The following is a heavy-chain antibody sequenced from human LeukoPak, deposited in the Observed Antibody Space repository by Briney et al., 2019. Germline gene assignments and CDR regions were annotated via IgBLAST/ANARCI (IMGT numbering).Heavy chain of an antibody. Sequence: SGTLSLTCTVSGGSISSSSYYWGWIRQPPGKGLEWFGSIYYSGSTYYNPSLKSRVTISVDTSKHQFSLKLSSVTAADSGVYYCARDLVALFGVVILNWFDPWGQGTLVTVSS. D-gene: IGHD3-3*01. J-gene: IGHJ5*02. CDR3: ARDLVALFGVVILNWFDP. V-gene: IGHV4-39*07. CDR1: GGSISSSSYY. CDR2: IYYSGST.